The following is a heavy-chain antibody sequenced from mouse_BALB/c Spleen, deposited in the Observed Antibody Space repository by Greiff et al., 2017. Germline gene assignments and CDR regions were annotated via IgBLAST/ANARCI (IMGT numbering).Heavy chain of an antibody. J-gene: IGHJ4*01. CDR2: ISDGGSYT. D-gene: IGHD1-1*01. Sequence: EVMLMESGGGLVKPGGSLKLSCAASGFTFSDYYMYWVRQTPEKRLEWVAPISDGGSYTYYPDSVKGRFTISRDNAKNNLYLQLSSLTSEDTAMYYCARERYYYGSSYDAMDYWGQGTSVTVSS. CDR3: ARERYYYGSSYDAMDY. CDR1: GFTFSDYY. V-gene: IGHV5-4*02.